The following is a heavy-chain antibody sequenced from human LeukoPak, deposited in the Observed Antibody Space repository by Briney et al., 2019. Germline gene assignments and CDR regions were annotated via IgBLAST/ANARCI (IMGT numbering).Heavy chain of an antibody. V-gene: IGHV6-1*01. D-gene: IGHD1-14*01. J-gene: IGHJ5*02. Sequence: SQTLSLTCAISGDTVSTNSAAWNWIRQSPSRGLEWLGRTYYRSKWYYDYAVSLKSRMTIYSDTSKNQVSLQLNSVTPEDTALYYCTREQLNYFGPWGQGTLVTVSFGPWGQGTLVTVSS. CDR3: TREQLNYFGPWGQGTLVTVSFGP. CDR2: TYYRSKWYY. CDR1: GDTVSTNSAA.